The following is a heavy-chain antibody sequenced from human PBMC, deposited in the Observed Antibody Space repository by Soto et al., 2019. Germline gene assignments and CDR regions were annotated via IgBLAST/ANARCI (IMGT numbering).Heavy chain of an antibody. J-gene: IGHJ4*02. V-gene: IGHV4-34*01. D-gene: IGHD5-12*01. CDR2: VKEGGST. CDR1: GGSLTGYY. Sequence: QVQLQQWGAGLLKPSETLSLTCTVNGGSLTGYYWSWIRQPPGKGLEWIGEVKEGGSTNYSPSLRGGASASVXTSKNHFSLRLNSVTAADTAVYFCARGQEGIVATHWDQGALVTVSS. CDR3: ARGQEGIVATH.